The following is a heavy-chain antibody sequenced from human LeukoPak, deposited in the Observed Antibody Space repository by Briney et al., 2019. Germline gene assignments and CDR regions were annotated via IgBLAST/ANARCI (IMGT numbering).Heavy chain of an antibody. Sequence: ASVKVSCKASGYTFTSYYMHWVRQAPGQGLEWMGIINPSGGSTSYAQKFQGRATMTRDMSTSTVYMELSSLRSEDTAVYYCARVPYSSSYHSDAFDIWGQGTMVTVSS. D-gene: IGHD6-13*01. V-gene: IGHV1-46*01. CDR2: INPSGGST. J-gene: IGHJ3*02. CDR3: ARVPYSSSYHSDAFDI. CDR1: GYTFTSYY.